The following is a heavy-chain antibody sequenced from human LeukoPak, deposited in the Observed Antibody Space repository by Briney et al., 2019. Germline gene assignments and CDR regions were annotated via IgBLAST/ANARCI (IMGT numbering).Heavy chain of an antibody. CDR1: GFTFGYYW. J-gene: IGHJ4*02. CDR3: ASGLRGTY. CDR2: IGPDGSEK. D-gene: IGHD1-1*01. V-gene: IGHV3-7*01. Sequence: GGSLRLSCAASGFTFGYYWMSWVRQAPGTGLEWVANIGPDGSEKYYVDSVKGRFTISRDNAKSSLFLQMNSLRDEDTAVHYCASGLRGTYWGQGTLVTVSS.